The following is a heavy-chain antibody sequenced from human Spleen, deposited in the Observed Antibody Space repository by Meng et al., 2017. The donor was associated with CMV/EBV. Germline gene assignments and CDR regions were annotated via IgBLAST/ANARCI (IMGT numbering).Heavy chain of an antibody. CDR3: AKDPLEGFDY. CDR2: IYSGGTST. CDR1: GFIFRGYG. J-gene: IGHJ4*02. Sequence: LSCAASGFIFRGYGMSWVRQAPGKGLEWVSMIYSGGTSTYYADPVKGRFAVSRDDSKNTLYLQMNNLRAEDTAIYYCAKDPLEGFDYWGQGILVTVSS. V-gene: IGHV3-23*03.